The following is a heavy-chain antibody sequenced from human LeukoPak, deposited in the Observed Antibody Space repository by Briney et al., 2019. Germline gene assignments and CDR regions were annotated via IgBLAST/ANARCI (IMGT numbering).Heavy chain of an antibody. CDR1: GYTFSSYY. CDR3: ARDTMIDNLSAFDI. Sequence: GASVKVSCKASGYTFSSYYMHWVRQAPGQGLEWMGIINPSGGSTSYAQKFQGRVTVTRDMSTSTVYMELSSLRSEDTAVYYCARDTMIDNLSAFDIWGQGTMVTVSS. CDR2: INPSGGST. J-gene: IGHJ3*02. V-gene: IGHV1-46*01. D-gene: IGHD3-22*01.